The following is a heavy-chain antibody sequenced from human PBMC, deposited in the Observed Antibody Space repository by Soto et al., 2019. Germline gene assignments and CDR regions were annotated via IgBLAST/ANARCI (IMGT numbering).Heavy chain of an antibody. CDR2: ISAYSGNT. V-gene: IGHV1-18*04. Sequence: ASLKISCSASGYTFTSYGISWLRQAPGQGLEWMGWISAYSGNTNYAQKLQSRVTMTTDTSTSTAYMELRSLRSDDTAVYYCARGYDILTALNWFDPWGQGTLVTVSS. D-gene: IGHD3-9*01. CDR1: GYTFTSYG. J-gene: IGHJ5*02. CDR3: ARGYDILTALNWFDP.